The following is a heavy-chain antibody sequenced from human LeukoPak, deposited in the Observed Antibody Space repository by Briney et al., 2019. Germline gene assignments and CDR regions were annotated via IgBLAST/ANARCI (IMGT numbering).Heavy chain of an antibody. D-gene: IGHD6-19*01. V-gene: IGHV1-2*06. CDR2: VNPNSGVT. Sequence: ASVKVSCKASGYTFTAYFMHWVRQAPGQGLEWMGRVNPNSGVTNSIQKFQGRVTMTRDTSISTAYMELSGLRSDDTAVYYCARQWLPNGYFDYWGEGTLVTVSS. J-gene: IGHJ4*02. CDR1: GYTFTAYF. CDR3: ARQWLPNGYFDY.